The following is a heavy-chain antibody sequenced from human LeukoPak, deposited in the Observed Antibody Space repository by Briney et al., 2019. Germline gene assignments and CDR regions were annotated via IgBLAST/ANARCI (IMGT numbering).Heavy chain of an antibody. CDR3: ATGRGYYDSSGYCH. Sequence: ASVKVSCKVSGYTLTELSMHWVRQAPGKGREWMGGFDPEDGETIYAQKFQGRVTMTEDTSTDTAYMELSSLRSEDTAVYYCATGRGYYDSSGYCHWGQGTLVTVSS. CDR1: GYTLTELS. J-gene: IGHJ4*02. CDR2: FDPEDGET. V-gene: IGHV1-24*01. D-gene: IGHD3-22*01.